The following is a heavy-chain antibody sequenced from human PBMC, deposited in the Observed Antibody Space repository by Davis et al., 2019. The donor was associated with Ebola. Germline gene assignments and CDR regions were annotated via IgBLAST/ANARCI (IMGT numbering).Heavy chain of an antibody. D-gene: IGHD3-22*01. V-gene: IGHV4-30-4*02. CDR1: GDSIGSGDNY. CDR3: ARSVFYDSTGYYVHWYYDL. Sequence: SETLSLTCNVSGDSIGSGDNYWSWIRQPPGKGLEWIGYGYYGGRTDYNPSLKSRAIISVDTSKNHFSLNLSSVTAADTAIYYCARSVFYDSTGYYVHWYYDLWGRGTLVTVSS. CDR2: GYYGGRT. J-gene: IGHJ2*01.